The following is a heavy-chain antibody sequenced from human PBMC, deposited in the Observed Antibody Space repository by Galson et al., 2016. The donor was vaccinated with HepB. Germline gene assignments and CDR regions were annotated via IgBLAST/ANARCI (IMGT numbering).Heavy chain of an antibody. D-gene: IGHD6-13*01. V-gene: IGHV3-30-3*01. J-gene: IGHJ4*02. CDR3: AKTGYSSNWLFDS. Sequence: SLRLSCAASGFTFSSYAMHWVRQAPGKGLEWVAFISYDGNNKFYAESVKGQFTLSRDNSKNTLYLHMSSLRPEDTAVYYCAKTGYSSNWLFDSWGQGTLVTVSS. CDR2: ISYDGNNK. CDR1: GFTFSSYA.